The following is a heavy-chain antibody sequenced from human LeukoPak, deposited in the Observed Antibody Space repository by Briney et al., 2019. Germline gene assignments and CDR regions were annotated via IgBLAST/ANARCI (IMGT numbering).Heavy chain of an antibody. D-gene: IGHD3-22*01. CDR3: ARDPGYYDSILDAFDI. J-gene: IGHJ3*02. Sequence: SVKVSCKASGGTFSSYAISWVRQAPGQGLEWMGGIIPIFGTANYAQKFQGRVTITADKSTSTAYMELSSLRSEDTAVYYCARDPGYYDSILDAFDIWGQGTMVTVSS. CDR1: GGTFSSYA. CDR2: IIPIFGTA. V-gene: IGHV1-69*06.